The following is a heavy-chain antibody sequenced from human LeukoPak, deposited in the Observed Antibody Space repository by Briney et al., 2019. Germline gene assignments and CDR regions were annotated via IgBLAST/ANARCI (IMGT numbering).Heavy chain of an antibody. CDR3: ARGGEIRYCSSTSCYQSDY. CDR2: ISSSSSYI. D-gene: IGHD2-2*01. J-gene: IGHJ4*02. CDR1: GFTFSSYE. V-gene: IGHV3-21*01. Sequence: GGSLRLSCAASGFTFSSYEMNWVRQAPGKGLEWVSSISSSSSYIYYADSVKGRFTISRDNAKNSLYLQMNSLRAEDTAVYYCARGGEIRYCSSTSCYQSDYWGQGTLVTVSS.